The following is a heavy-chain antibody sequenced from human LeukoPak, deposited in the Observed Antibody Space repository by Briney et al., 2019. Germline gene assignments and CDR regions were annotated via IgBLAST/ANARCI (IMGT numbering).Heavy chain of an antibody. CDR2: ISGSGGST. CDR3: AKDRGYSGYAWAFDY. CDR1: GFTFSSYA. Sequence: QPGGSLRLSCAASGFTFSSYAMSWVRQAPGKGLEWVSAISGSGGSTYYADSVKGRFTISRDNSKNTLYLQMSSLRAEDTAVYYCAKDRGYSGYAWAFDYWGQGTLVTVSS. D-gene: IGHD5-12*01. V-gene: IGHV3-23*01. J-gene: IGHJ4*02.